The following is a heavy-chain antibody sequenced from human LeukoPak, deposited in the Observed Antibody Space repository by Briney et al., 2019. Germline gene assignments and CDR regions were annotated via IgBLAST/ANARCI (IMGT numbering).Heavy chain of an antibody. D-gene: IGHD6-19*01. CDR3: ARDPYSGGYGAYYYYYMDV. CDR2: INWNGETT. J-gene: IGHJ6*03. V-gene: IGHV3-20*04. CDR1: GFTFDDYG. Sequence: GGSLRLSCAASGFTFDDYGMSWVRQAPGKGLEWVSGINWNGETTGYADSVKGRFTISRDSANNSLYLQMSSLRAEDTAVYYCARDPYSGGYGAYYYYYMDVWGKGTTVTVSS.